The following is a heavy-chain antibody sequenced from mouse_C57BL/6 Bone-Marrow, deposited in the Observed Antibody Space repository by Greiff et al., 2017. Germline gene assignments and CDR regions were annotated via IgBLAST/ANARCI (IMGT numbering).Heavy chain of an antibody. J-gene: IGHJ4*01. CDR3: ARGGNYYGSSLFMDY. CDR2: IYPRDGST. D-gene: IGHD1-1*01. CDR1: GYTFTDHT. Sequence: QVQLQQSDAELVKPGASVKISCKVSGYTFTDHTIHWMKQRPEQGLEWIGYIYPRDGSTKYNEKFKGKATLTADKSSSTAYMQLNSLTSEYSAVYFCARGGNYYGSSLFMDYWGQGTSVTVSS. V-gene: IGHV1-78*01.